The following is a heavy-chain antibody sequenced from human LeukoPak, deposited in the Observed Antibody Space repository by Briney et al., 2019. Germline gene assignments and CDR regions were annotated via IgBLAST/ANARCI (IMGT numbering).Heavy chain of an antibody. Sequence: ASVKVSCKASGYTFTGYYMHWVRQAPGQGLEWMGWINPNSGGTNYAQKFQGWVTMTRDTSISTAYMELSRLRSDDTAVYYCARGDDPLAIAAAGTHYYYGMDVWGQGTTVTVSS. J-gene: IGHJ6*02. CDR2: INPNSGGT. CDR3: ARGDDPLAIAAAGTHYYYGMDV. V-gene: IGHV1-2*04. CDR1: GYTFTGYY. D-gene: IGHD6-13*01.